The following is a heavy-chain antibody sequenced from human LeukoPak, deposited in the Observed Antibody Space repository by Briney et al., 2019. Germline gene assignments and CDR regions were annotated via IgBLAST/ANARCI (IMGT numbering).Heavy chain of an antibody. CDR3: ARVVASTSIDS. J-gene: IGHJ4*02. CDR1: GYSIISDYF. D-gene: IGHD2-15*01. V-gene: IGHV4-38-2*02. CDR2: IFHSGDV. Sequence: SETLSLTCIVSGYSIISDYFWGWVRQPPGKGPGWIGSIFHSGDVYYNPSLKSRVTLSVDPSKNRFSLKVTSVTASDTAIYYCARVVASTSIDSWGQGTLVTVSS.